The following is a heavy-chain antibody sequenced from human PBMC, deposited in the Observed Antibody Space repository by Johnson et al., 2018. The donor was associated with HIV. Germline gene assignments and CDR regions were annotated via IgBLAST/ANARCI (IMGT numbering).Heavy chain of an antibody. CDR1: GFSFDSFW. Sequence: VQLVESGGGLVQPGGSLRLSCSASGFSFDSFWMTWVRQAPGKGLEWVASITQDGSETYYVDSVKGRFTISRDNAKNSLYLQMDSLRGEDTAVYFCARPPAYLYKATFSIWGQGTMVTVSS. V-gene: IGHV3-7*05. CDR2: ITQDGSET. CDR3: ARPPAYLYKATFSI. J-gene: IGHJ3*02. D-gene: IGHD3-16*02.